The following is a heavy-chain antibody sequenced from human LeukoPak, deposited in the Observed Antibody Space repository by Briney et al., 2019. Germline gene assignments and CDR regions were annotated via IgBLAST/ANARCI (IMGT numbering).Heavy chain of an antibody. J-gene: IGHJ4*02. D-gene: IGHD6-19*01. CDR3: AKERYSSACVNY. CDR2: ISYDGSNK. Sequence: PGGSLRLSCAASGFTFNSYGMHWVRQAPGKGLEWVALISYDGSNKYYADSVKGRFTISRDNSKNTLYLQMNNLRAEDTAVYYCAKERYSSACVNYWGQGTLVTVSS. V-gene: IGHV3-30*18. CDR1: GFTFNSYG.